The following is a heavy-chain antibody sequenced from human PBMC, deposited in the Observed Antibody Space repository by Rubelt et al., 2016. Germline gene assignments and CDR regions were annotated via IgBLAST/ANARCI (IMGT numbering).Heavy chain of an antibody. Sequence: QVQLQESGPGLVKPSETLSLTCTVSGDSITSFYWSWIRQPPGKGLEWIGYVHHSGSSNTNPSFRGRVFMSVDTSKNQFYLTLTSVTAADTARYNGARDSKYQGWDVWGQGTTVTVSS. CDR3: ARDSKYQGWDV. CDR1: GDSITSFY. D-gene: IGHD2/OR15-2a*01. CDR2: VHHSGSS. V-gene: IGHV4-59*01. J-gene: IGHJ6*02.